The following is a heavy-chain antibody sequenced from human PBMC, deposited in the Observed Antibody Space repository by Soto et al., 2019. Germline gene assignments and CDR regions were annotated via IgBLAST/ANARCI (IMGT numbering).Heavy chain of an antibody. D-gene: IGHD6-19*01. CDR3: AKDWSSGWYSYYYYYGMDV. CDR1: GFTFSSYG. J-gene: IGHJ6*02. Sequence: PGGSLRLSCAASGFTFSSYGMHWVRQAPGKGLEWVAVISYDGSNKYYADSVKGRFTISRDNSKNTLYLQMNSLRAEDTAVYYCAKDWSSGWYSYYYYYGMDVWGQGTTVTVS. V-gene: IGHV3-30*18. CDR2: ISYDGSNK.